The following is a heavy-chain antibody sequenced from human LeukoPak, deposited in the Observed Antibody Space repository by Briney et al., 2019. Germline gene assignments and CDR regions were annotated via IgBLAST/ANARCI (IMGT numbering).Heavy chain of an antibody. Sequence: SETLSLTCTVSGGSISSYYWSWLRQPAGKGLEWIGRIYNSGSTNYNPSLKSRVTMSVDTSNNQFSLKLSSVTAADTAVYYCARAGIAVALGAFDIWGQGTMVTVSS. D-gene: IGHD6-19*01. CDR3: ARAGIAVALGAFDI. CDR1: GGSISSYY. J-gene: IGHJ3*02. V-gene: IGHV4-4*07. CDR2: IYNSGST.